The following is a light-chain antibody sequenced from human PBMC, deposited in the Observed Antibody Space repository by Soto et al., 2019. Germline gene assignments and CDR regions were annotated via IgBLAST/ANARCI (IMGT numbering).Light chain of an antibody. J-gene: IGKJ1*01. V-gene: IGKV1-5*03. CDR1: QSVSTL. CDR2: KAS. CDR3: QQYNRYSPWT. Sequence: DVQMTQWPSTLSASVGERVTITCRASQSVSTLLAWYQQKPGKAPELLIYKASSLESGVPPRFSGRGSGTEFTLTISSLQPDDFATYYCQQYNRYSPWTFGQGTKVEIK.